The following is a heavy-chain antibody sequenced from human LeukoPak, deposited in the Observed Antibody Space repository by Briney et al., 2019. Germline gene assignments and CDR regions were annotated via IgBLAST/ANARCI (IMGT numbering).Heavy chain of an antibody. CDR3: ARGQFRYYDSSGYYGPDY. J-gene: IGHJ4*02. CDR2: ISSSSNYI. D-gene: IGHD3-22*01. V-gene: IGHV3-21*01. Sequence: GVSLSLYCAASGFTFSSYSMNWVRQAPGKGLEWVSSISSSSNYIYYADSVKGRFTISRDNAKNSLYLQMNSPRAEDTAVYYCARGQFRYYDSSGYYGPDYWGQGTLVTVSS. CDR1: GFTFSSYS.